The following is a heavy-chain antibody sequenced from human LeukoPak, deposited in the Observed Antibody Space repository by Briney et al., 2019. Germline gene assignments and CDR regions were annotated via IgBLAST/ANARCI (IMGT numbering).Heavy chain of an antibody. CDR3: ARGPREVLWFGEDYYYYYMDV. J-gene: IGHJ6*03. CDR2: MNPNSGNT. D-gene: IGHD3-10*01. Sequence: ASVKVSCKASGYTFTSYDINWVRQATGQGLEWMGWMNPNSGNTGYAQKFQGRVTITRNTSISTAYMELSSLRSEDTAVYYCARGPREVLWFGEDYYYYYMDVWGKGTTVTVSS. V-gene: IGHV1-8*03. CDR1: GYTFTSYD.